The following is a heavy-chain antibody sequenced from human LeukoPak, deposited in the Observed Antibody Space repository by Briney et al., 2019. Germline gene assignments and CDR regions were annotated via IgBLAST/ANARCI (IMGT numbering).Heavy chain of an antibody. CDR1: GFIFSSYG. V-gene: IGHV3-30*02. CDR3: AKDLPSCTTSSCWGHFDN. J-gene: IGHJ4*02. Sequence: GGSLRLSCAASGFIFSSYGMYWVRQAPGKGLEWVAFIRYDGSNKYYADSVKGRFTISRDNSKNTLYLQMNSLRAEDTAVYYCAKDLPSCTTSSCWGHFDNWGQGTLVTVSS. D-gene: IGHD2-2*01. CDR2: IRYDGSNK.